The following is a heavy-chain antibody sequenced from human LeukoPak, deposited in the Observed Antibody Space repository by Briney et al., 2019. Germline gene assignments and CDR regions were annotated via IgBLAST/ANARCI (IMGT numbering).Heavy chain of an antibody. J-gene: IGHJ4*02. CDR2: INHSGST. CDR3: ARRRVPAVRGARLDY. Sequence: SETLSLTCTVSGYSISNGYYWGWIRQPPGKGLEWIGEINHSGSTNYNPSLKSRVTISVDTSKNQFSLKLSSVTAADTAVYYCARRRVPAVRGARLDYWGQGTLVTVSS. CDR1: GYSISNGYY. V-gene: IGHV4-38-2*02. D-gene: IGHD3-10*01.